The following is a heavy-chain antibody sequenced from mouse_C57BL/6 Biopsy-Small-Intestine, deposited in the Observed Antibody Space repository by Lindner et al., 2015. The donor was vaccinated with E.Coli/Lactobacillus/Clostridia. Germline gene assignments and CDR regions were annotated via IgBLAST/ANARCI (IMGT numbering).Heavy chain of an antibody. V-gene: IGHV1-42*01. D-gene: IGHD2-1*01. CDR2: INPITGST. CDR3: SYGNYF. CDR1: AYSFTGYY. J-gene: IGHJ2*01. Sequence: VQLQESGPELVKPGASVKISCKASAYSFTGYYMNWVKQSPEKGLEWIGEINPITGSTTYNQKFKAKATLTVDKSSRTAYMQLKSLTSEDSAVYYCSYGNYFWGQGTTLTVSS.